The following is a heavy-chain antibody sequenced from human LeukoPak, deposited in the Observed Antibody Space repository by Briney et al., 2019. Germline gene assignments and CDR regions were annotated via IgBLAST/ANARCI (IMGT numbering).Heavy chain of an antibody. CDR1: GFTFSSYD. CDR2: IGTAGDT. Sequence: GGSLRLSCAASGFTFSSYDMHWVRQATGKGLEWVSAIGTAGDTYYPGSVKGRFTISRDNSKNTLYLQMNSLRAEDTAVYYCAKVVYYYDSSGYLPEYFQHWGQGTLVTVSS. CDR3: AKVVYYYDSSGYLPEYFQH. J-gene: IGHJ1*01. V-gene: IGHV3-13*01. D-gene: IGHD3-22*01.